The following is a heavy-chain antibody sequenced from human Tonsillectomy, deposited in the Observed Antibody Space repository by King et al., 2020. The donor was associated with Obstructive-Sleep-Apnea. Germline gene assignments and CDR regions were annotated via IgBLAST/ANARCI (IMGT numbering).Heavy chain of an antibody. Sequence: VQLQESGPGLVKPSETLSLTCTVSGGSVSSGSYYWSWIRQPPGKGLEWIGYIYYSGSTNYNPSLKSRVTISVDTSKNQFSLKLSSVTAADTAEYYCAIHGYYYGSGGYYYGMDVWGQGTTGTVSS. J-gene: IGHJ6*02. CDR3: AIHGYYYGSGGYYYGMDV. CDR1: GGSVSSGSYY. D-gene: IGHD3-10*01. CDR2: IYYSGST. V-gene: IGHV4-61*01.